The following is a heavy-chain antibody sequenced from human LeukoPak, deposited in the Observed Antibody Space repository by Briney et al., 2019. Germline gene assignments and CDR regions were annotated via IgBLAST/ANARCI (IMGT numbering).Heavy chain of an antibody. CDR1: GYTFTGYY. CDR3: ATQYYYDSSGYYFYFDS. D-gene: IGHD3-22*01. Sequence: ASVKVSCKASGYTFTGYYMHWVRQAPGQGLEWMGWINPNSGGTNYAQKFQGRVTMTRDTSISTAYMELSRLRSDDTAVYYCATQYYYDSSGYYFYFDSWGQGTLVTVSS. J-gene: IGHJ4*02. V-gene: IGHV1-2*02. CDR2: INPNSGGT.